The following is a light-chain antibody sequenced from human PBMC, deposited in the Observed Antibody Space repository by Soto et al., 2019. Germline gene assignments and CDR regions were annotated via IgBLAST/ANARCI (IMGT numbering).Light chain of an antibody. V-gene: IGLV2-11*01. J-gene: IGLJ3*02. CDR3: CSYAGGHTWV. CDR1: RSDVGDDDF. Sequence: HSVLPQPRSVPGSPRHSVTLSFTGTRSDVGDDDFVSWYRYHRGKFPKLMIFDVSGRPSEVPHRFSGSKSGNTASLTISGLHAEDEGIYYCCSYAGGHTWVFGGGTKVTVL. CDR2: DVS.